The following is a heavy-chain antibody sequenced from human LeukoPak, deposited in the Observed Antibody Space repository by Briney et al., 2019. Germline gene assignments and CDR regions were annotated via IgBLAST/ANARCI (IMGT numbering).Heavy chain of an antibody. CDR3: AKDPDVLLWFGESPY. CDR2: ISGSGGST. V-gene: IGHV3-23*01. J-gene: IGHJ4*02. Sequence: GGSLRLSCAASGLSFSSYWMHWVRQAPGKGLEWVSAISGSGGSTYYADSVKGRFTISRDNSKNTLYLQMNSLRAEDTAVYYCAKDPDVLLWFGESPYWGQGTLVTVSS. D-gene: IGHD3-10*01. CDR1: GLSFSSYW.